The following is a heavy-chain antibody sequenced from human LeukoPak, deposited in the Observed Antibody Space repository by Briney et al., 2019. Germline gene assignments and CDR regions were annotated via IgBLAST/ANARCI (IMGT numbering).Heavy chain of an antibody. CDR3: ARDPGYPWNCSSTSCYAWFDP. V-gene: IGHV1-3*01. D-gene: IGHD2-2*01. CDR1: GYPFRSYV. CDR2: INPASGNA. Sequence: ASVKVSCKASGYPFRSYVIHWLRQAPGQSLEWIGWINPASGNAKYSQNFQGRVTITRDTSASVVYMELSSLRYEDTAVYYCARDPGYPWNCSSTSCYAWFDPWGQGTLVTVSS. J-gene: IGHJ5*02.